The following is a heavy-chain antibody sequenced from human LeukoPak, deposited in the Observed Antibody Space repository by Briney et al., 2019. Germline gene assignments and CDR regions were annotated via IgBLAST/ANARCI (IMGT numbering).Heavy chain of an antibody. CDR3: ARDKDIVVVPAAMGLYFDY. CDR1: GYTLTELS. V-gene: IGHV1-24*01. Sequence: ASVKVSCKVSGYTLTELSMHWVRQAPGKGLEWMGGFDPEDGETIYAQKFQGRVTMTEDTSTDTAYMELSSLRSEDTAVYYCARDKDIVVVPAAMGLYFDYWGQGTLVTVSS. J-gene: IGHJ4*02. CDR2: FDPEDGET. D-gene: IGHD2-2*01.